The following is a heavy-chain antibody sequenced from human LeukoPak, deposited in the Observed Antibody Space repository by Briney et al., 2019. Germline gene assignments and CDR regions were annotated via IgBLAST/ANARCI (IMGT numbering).Heavy chain of an antibody. J-gene: IGHJ6*04. CDR1: GGTFSSYA. CDR3: ARDLQRGLDYYYGMDV. V-gene: IGHV1-69*13. CDR2: TIPIFGTA. Sequence: ASVKVSCKASGGTFSSYAISWVRQAPGQGLERMGRTIPIFGTANYAQKFQGRVTITADESTSTAYMELSSLRSEDTAVYYCARDLQRGLDYYYGMDVWGKGTTVTVSS. D-gene: IGHD6-25*01.